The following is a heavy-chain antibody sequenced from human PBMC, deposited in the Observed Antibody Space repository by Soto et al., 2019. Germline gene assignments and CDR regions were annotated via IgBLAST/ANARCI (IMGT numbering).Heavy chain of an antibody. CDR3: ARESRSWYGSIWDY. CDR1: GGSISSYY. J-gene: IGHJ4*02. CDR2: IYYSGGT. V-gene: IGHV4-59*12. Sequence: QVQLQESGPGLVKPSETLSLTCTVSGGSISSYYWSWIRQPPGKGLEWIGYIYYSGGTNYNPSLKSRVTISVDTSKKQFSLKLSSVTAADTAVHYCARESRSWYGSIWDYWGQGTLVTVSS. D-gene: IGHD6-13*01.